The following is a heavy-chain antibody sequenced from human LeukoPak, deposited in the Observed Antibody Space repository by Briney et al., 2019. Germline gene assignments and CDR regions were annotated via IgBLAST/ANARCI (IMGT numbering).Heavy chain of an antibody. V-gene: IGHV4-59*01. CDR2: IYYSGST. D-gene: IGHD5-12*01. J-gene: IGHJ4*02. CDR3: ARSPSGYVHVLGFDY. CDR1: GGSISSYY. Sequence: SETPSLTCTVSGGSISSYYWSWIRQPPGKGLEWIGYIYYSGSTNYNPSLKSRVTISVDTSKNQFSLKPSSVTAADTAVYYCARSPSGYVHVLGFDYWGQGTLVTVSS.